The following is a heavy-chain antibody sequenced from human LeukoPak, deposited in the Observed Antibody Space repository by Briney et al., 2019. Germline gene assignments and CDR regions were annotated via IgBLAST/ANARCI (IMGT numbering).Heavy chain of an antibody. CDR3: ARGGGLDV. Sequence: GALILSCAASGITFSSYWMNWARQAPRKGLEWVASINHNGNVNYYVDSVKGRFTISRDNAKNSLYLQMSNLRAEDTAVYFCARGGGLDVWGQGATVTVSS. J-gene: IGHJ6*02. CDR1: GITFSSYW. CDR2: INHNGNVN. V-gene: IGHV3-7*03. D-gene: IGHD3-16*01.